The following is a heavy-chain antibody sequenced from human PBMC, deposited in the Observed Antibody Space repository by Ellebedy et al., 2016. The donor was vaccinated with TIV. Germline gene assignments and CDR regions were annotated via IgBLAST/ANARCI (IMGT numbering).Heavy chain of an antibody. J-gene: IGHJ4*02. V-gene: IGHV1-69*06. CDR2: IIPIFGTA. D-gene: IGHD5-24*01. CDR3: ARSIQKDGYNYFLR. CDR1: GYTFTSYA. Sequence: SVKVSXXASGYTFTSYAMHWVRQAPEQGLEWMGGIIPIFGTANYAQKFQGRVTITADKSTSTAYMELSSLRSEDTAVYYCARSIQKDGYNYFLRWGQGTLVTVSS.